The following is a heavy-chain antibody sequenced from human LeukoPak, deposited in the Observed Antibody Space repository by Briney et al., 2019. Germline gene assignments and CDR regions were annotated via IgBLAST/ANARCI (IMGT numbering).Heavy chain of an antibody. CDR1: GGSISSGDYY. Sequence: SETLSLTCTVSGGSISSGDYYWSWIRQPPGKGLEWIGCIYYSGSTYYNPSLKSRVTISVDTSKNQFSLKLSSVTAADTAVYYCARGATVYAFDIWGQGTMVTVSS. J-gene: IGHJ3*02. V-gene: IGHV4-30-4*08. CDR3: ARGATVYAFDI. CDR2: IYYSGST. D-gene: IGHD1-26*01.